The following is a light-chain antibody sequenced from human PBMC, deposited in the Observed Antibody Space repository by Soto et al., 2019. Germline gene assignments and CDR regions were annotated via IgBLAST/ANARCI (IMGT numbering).Light chain of an antibody. CDR3: HQCAPSPLT. V-gene: IGKV3-20*01. CDR2: TAS. Sequence: EILLTQSPGTLSLSPGETATLSCRASQNVGNNYLAWYQQRPGQAPRLLIYTASKRAPGIPDRFSGSGSGTDSTLTISRLQLHHSAVPFCHQCAPSPLTFGGGTKVEI. J-gene: IGKJ4*01. CDR1: QNVGNNY.